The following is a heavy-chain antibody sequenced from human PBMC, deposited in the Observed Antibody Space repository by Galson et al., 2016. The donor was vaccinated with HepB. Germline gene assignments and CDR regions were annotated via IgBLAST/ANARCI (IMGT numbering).Heavy chain of an antibody. V-gene: IGHV5-51*01. J-gene: IGHJ4*02. CDR1: RYTFTSHW. D-gene: IGHD5-18*01. CDR3: ARLDHRGYKYAYLDY. CDR2: IYPGDFDT. Sequence: QSGAEVKKPGESLKISCKGSRYTFTSHWIGWVRQMPGKGLEVMGFIYPGDFDTRYSPSFQGQVTISADKSTTNVYLQWSSLKASDTAIYYCARLDHRGYKYAYLDYWGQGTLVTVSS.